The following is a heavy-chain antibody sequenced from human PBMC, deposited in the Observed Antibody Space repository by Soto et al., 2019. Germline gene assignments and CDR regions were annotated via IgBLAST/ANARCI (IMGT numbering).Heavy chain of an antibody. Sequence: GGSLRLSCAASGFTFSSYGMHWVRQAPGKGLEWVAVISYDGSNKYYADSVKGRFTISRDNSKNTLYLQMNSLRAEDTAVYYCAKEKYAGVPSDLFDYWGQGTLVTVSS. CDR3: AKEKYAGVPSDLFDY. V-gene: IGHV3-30*18. CDR1: GFTFSSYG. CDR2: ISYDGSNK. J-gene: IGHJ4*02. D-gene: IGHD2-8*01.